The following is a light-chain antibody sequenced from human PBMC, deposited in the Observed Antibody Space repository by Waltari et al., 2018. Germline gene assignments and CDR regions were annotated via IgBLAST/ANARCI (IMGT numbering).Light chain of an antibody. CDR2: DVS. Sequence: QSALTQPPSASGSPGQSVTISCTGTSSDVGAYNFVSWYQQHPGKAPKLMIYDVSKRPSGVPDRFSDSKSGNTASLTVSGLQAGDEADYYCSSYAGSNNVFGTGTKVTVL. V-gene: IGLV2-8*01. CDR3: SSYAGSNNV. CDR1: SSDVGAYNF. J-gene: IGLJ1*01.